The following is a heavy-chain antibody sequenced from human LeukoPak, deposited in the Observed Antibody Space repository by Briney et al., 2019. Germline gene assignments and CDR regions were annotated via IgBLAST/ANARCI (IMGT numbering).Heavy chain of an antibody. J-gene: IGHJ6*02. CDR2: IYSGGST. D-gene: IGHD6-13*01. Sequence: PGRSLRLSCAASGFTVSSNYMSWVRQAPGKGLEWVSVIYSGGSTYYADSVKGRFTISRDNSKNTLYLQMNSLRAEDTAVYYCARIAAAGTYYYYGMDVWGQGTTVTVSS. CDR3: ARIAAAGTYYYYGMDV. CDR1: GFTVSSNY. V-gene: IGHV3-66*01.